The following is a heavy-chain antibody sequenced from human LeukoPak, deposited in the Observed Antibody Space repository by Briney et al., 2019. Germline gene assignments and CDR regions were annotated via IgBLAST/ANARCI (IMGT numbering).Heavy chain of an antibody. V-gene: IGHV4-34*01. CDR3: ASGTRYNPFDY. J-gene: IGHJ4*02. D-gene: IGHD3-16*02. Sequence: PSETLSLTCAVFGGSFSGYYWSCIRQTQGKGLEWIGEINHSGSTHYNPSLKSRVTISADTSKNQFSLKLTSVTAADAAVYYCASGTRYNPFDYWGQGTRVTVSS. CDR1: GGSFSGYY. CDR2: INHSGST.